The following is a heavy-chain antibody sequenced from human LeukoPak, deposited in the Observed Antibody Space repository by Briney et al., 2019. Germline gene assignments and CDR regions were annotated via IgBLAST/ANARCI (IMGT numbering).Heavy chain of an antibody. CDR2: MNPNSGNT. CDR1: EYTFTSYD. V-gene: IGHV1-8*01. D-gene: IGHD2-15*01. J-gene: IGHJ5*02. Sequence: ASVKVSCKASEYTFTSYDINWVRQATGQGLEWMGWMNPNSGNTVYAQKFQGRVTMTRDTSISTAYMEPSSLRSEDTAMYYCARKNYCSGGSCYSRGWFDPWGQGTLVTVSS. CDR3: ARKNYCSGGSCYSRGWFDP.